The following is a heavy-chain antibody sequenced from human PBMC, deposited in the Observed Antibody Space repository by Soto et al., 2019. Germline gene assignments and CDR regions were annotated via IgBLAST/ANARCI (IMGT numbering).Heavy chain of an antibody. CDR1: GFTFSSYA. CDR3: AKPPSSGWYLGPFDY. J-gene: IGHJ4*02. Sequence: EVQLLESGGGLVQPGGSLRLSCAASGFTFSSYAMSWVRQAPGKGLEWVSAISSSGGSTDYADSVKGRFTISRDNSRNTLYLQRNSLRAEDTAVYYGAKPPSSGWYLGPFDYWGQGALVTVSS. V-gene: IGHV3-23*01. D-gene: IGHD6-19*01. CDR2: ISSSGGST.